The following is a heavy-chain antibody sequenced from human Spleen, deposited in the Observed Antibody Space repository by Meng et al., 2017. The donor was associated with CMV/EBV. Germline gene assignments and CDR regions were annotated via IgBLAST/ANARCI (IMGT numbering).Heavy chain of an antibody. CDR2: IYSGGST. D-gene: IGHD2-2*01. J-gene: IGHJ6*02. CDR3: ARDCGTSCYGYYYYGMDV. CDR1: GFTVSSNY. Sequence: GESLKISCAASGFTVSSNYMSWVRQAPGKGLEWVSVIYSGGSTYYADSVKGRFTISRDNAKNSLYLQMNSLRAEDTAVYYCARDCGTSCYGYYYYGMDVWGQGTTVTVSS. V-gene: IGHV3-53*01.